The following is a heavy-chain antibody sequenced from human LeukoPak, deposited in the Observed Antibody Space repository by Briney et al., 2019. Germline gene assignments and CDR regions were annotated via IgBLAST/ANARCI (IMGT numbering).Heavy chain of an antibody. V-gene: IGHV3-48*03. CDR1: GFTFSSYE. J-gene: IGHJ6*02. Sequence: GGSLRLSCAASGFTFSSYEMNWVRQAPGKGLEWVSYISSSGSTIYYADSVKGRFTISGDNAKNSLYLQMNSLRAEDTAVYYCARVGYSSSRGFYGMDVWGQGTTVTVSS. CDR2: ISSSGSTI. CDR3: ARVGYSSSRGFYGMDV. D-gene: IGHD6-13*01.